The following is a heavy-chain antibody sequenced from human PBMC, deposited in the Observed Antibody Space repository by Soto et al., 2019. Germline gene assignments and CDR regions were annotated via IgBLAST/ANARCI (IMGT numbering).Heavy chain of an antibody. V-gene: IGHV4-61*01. J-gene: IGHJ4*02. CDR1: GGSVISSSYC. Sequence: SEPLSVTCTVSGGSVISSSYCWSWIRQPPGKGLEWIGYTYSSGSTNYNPALKSRVTISVATSKNQFSLKLSSVTAADTAVYYCARSPPYYDSSGYPIDYWGQGTLVTVSS. D-gene: IGHD3-22*01. CDR3: ARSPPYYDSSGYPIDY. CDR2: TYSSGST.